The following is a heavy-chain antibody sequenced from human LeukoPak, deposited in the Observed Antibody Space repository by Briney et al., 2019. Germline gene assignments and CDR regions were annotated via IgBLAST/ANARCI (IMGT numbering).Heavy chain of an antibody. V-gene: IGHV1-2*02. J-gene: IGHJ4*02. D-gene: IGHD4-17*01. CDR1: GYSFTVYF. CDR3: ATLYGDYVTSDY. CDR2: INPNNGGT. Sequence: ASVKVSCKASGYSFTVYFMHWVQQAPGQGLEWMGWINPNNGGTKYAQNSLGRITTTRDTSISTAYMELNSLRSDDTAVYYCATLYGDYVTSDYWGQGTLVTVSS.